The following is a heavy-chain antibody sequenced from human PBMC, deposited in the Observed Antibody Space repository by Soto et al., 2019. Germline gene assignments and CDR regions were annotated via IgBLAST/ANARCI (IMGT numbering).Heavy chain of an antibody. CDR1: GFTFSSYS. Sequence: EVQLVESGGGLVKPGGSLRLSCAASGFTFSSYSMNWVRQAPGKGLEWVSSISSSSSYIYYADSVKGRFTISRDNAKNSLYLQMNSLRAEDTAVYYCARRGCGGDCGVDYWGQGTLVTVSS. J-gene: IGHJ4*02. CDR3: ARRGCGGDCGVDY. D-gene: IGHD2-21*02. CDR2: ISSSSSYI. V-gene: IGHV3-21*01.